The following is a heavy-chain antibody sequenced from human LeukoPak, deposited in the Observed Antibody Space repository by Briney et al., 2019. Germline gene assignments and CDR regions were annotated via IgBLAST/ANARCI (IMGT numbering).Heavy chain of an antibody. CDR3: AKAYVDTTYFDS. Sequence: GGSLRLSCAASGFTFISYAMSWVRRAPGKGLEWVSAISGSGDTTYSADSVRGRFTISRDNSKNTLFLQMNSLRAEDTAVYYCAKAYVDTTYFDSWGQGTLVTVSS. CDR2: ISGSGDTT. V-gene: IGHV3-23*01. J-gene: IGHJ4*02. D-gene: IGHD5-18*01. CDR1: GFTFISYA.